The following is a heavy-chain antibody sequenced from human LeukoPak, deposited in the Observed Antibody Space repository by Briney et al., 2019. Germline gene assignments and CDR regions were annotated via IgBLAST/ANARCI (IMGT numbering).Heavy chain of an antibody. D-gene: IGHD3-10*01. J-gene: IGHJ4*02. CDR1: GGSISSGGYF. CDR3: ARDKPYGSGSYIDY. CDR2: IYYSGST. Sequence: SVTLSLICTVSGGSISSGGYFWSWIRQHPGKGLEWIGYIYYSGSTCYNPSLKSRVTISVDTSKNQFSLKLSCVTAADTAVYYCARDKPYGSGSYIDYWGQGTLVTVSS. V-gene: IGHV4-31*03.